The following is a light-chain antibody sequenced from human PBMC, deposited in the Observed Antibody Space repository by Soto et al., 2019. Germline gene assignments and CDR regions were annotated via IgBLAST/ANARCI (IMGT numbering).Light chain of an antibody. Sequence: DIQMTQSRSSLSAVVGDRVTITCRASRGIGDRLAWFQQKPGKAPQFLIQAASNLQSGVPSRFSGSGSGTEFILTIISLQPDDFATYYCQQYNTYSTFGQGTRLEI. CDR3: QQYNTYST. CDR2: AAS. V-gene: IGKV1D-16*01. CDR1: RGIGDR. J-gene: IGKJ5*01.